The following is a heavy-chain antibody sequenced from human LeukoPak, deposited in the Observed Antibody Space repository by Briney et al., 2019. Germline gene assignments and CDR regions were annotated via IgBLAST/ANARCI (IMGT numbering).Heavy chain of an antibody. J-gene: IGHJ4*02. CDR1: GYTFTCYY. Sequence: GASVKVSCKAAGYTFTCYYMHWVRQAPGQGLEWMGGIIPIFGTANYAQKFQGRVTITADESTSTAYMELSSLRSEDTAVYYCARDEKNYYDSSGYGMDYWGQGTLVTASS. D-gene: IGHD3-22*01. CDR3: ARDEKNYYDSSGYGMDY. V-gene: IGHV1-69*13. CDR2: IIPIFGTA.